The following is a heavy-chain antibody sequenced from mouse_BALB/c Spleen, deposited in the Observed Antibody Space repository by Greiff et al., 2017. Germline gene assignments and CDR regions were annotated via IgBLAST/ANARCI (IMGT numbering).Heavy chain of an antibody. V-gene: IGHV14-3*02. CDR1: GFNIKDTY. CDR3: ARAWHDGSFDY. Sequence: VQLQQSGAELVKPGASVKLSCTASGFNIKDTYMHWVKQRPEQGLEWIGRIDPANGNTKYDPKFQGKATITADTSSNTAYLQLSSLTSEDTAVYYCARAWHDGSFDYWGQGTTLTVSS. CDR2: IDPANGNT. J-gene: IGHJ2*01. D-gene: IGHD2-3*01.